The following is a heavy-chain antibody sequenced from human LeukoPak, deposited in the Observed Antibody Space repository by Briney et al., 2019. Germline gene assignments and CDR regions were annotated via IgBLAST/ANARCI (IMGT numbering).Heavy chain of an antibody. CDR1: GFTVSSNY. J-gene: IGHJ6*03. Sequence: GGSLRLSCAASGFTVSSNYMSWVRQAPGKGLEWVSVIYSGGSTYYADSVKGRFTISRDNSKNTLYLQMNSLRAEGTAVYYCARGVGHYYDSSGYYFVRLRPYYMDVWGKGTTVTISS. V-gene: IGHV3-66*01. CDR3: ARGVGHYYDSSGYYFVRLRPYYMDV. D-gene: IGHD3-22*01. CDR2: IYSGGST.